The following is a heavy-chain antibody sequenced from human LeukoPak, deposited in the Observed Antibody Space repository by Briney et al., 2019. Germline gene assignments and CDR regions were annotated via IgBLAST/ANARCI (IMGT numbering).Heavy chain of an antibody. CDR1: GFTFSSSA. J-gene: IGHJ4*02. CDR3: ARWPYSSSYYFDY. Sequence: PGGSLRLSCAASGFTFSSSAMNWVRQAPGKGLEWVSSINNVASHIYYAHSVKGRFTISRDNAKNSLYLQMNSLRAEDTAVYYCARWPYSSSYYFDYWGQGTLVTVSS. D-gene: IGHD6-6*01. CDR2: INNVASHI. V-gene: IGHV3-21*01.